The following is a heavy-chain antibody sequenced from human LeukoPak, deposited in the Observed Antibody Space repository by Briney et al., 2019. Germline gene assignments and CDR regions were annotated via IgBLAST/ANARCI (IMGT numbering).Heavy chain of an antibody. D-gene: IGHD3-10*01. Sequence: GGSLRLSCAASGFTFSDYYMSWIRQAPGKGLEWVSYISSSGSTIYYADSVKGRFTISRDNAKNSLYLQMNSLRAEDTAVYYCASEWFGELLDDAFDIWGQGTMVTVSS. V-gene: IGHV3-11*01. CDR1: GFTFSDYY. CDR3: ASEWFGELLDDAFDI. CDR2: ISSSGSTI. J-gene: IGHJ3*02.